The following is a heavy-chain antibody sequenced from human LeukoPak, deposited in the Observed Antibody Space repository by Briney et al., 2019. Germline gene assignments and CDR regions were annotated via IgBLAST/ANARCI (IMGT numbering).Heavy chain of an antibody. J-gene: IGHJ6*03. CDR2: IYYSGSS. CDR3: ASSPGGVLLYYMDV. V-gene: IGHV4-39*07. CDR1: GASISSSSYY. D-gene: IGHD2-8*02. Sequence: PSETLSLTCTVSGASISSSSYYWGWIRQPPGKGLEWIGNIYYSGSSYHNPSLKSRVTISMDTSKNQFSLKLSSVTAADTAVYYCASSPGGVLLYYMDVWGKGTTVTVSS.